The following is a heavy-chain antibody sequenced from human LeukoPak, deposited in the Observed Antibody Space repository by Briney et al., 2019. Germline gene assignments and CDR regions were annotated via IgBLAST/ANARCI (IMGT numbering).Heavy chain of an antibody. Sequence: SEALSFTRLASVGSISNNVLFWRGLPQPPGKGGVWIGSIYYSGNTYYNPSLKSRVTISVDTSKNQFSLRLSSVTAADTAFYYCARHGNIVVVVAARGFDPWGQGTLVTVSS. V-gene: IGHV4-39*01. D-gene: IGHD2-15*01. CDR1: VGSISNNVLF. J-gene: IGHJ5*02. CDR2: IYYSGNT. CDR3: ARHGNIVVVVAARGFDP.